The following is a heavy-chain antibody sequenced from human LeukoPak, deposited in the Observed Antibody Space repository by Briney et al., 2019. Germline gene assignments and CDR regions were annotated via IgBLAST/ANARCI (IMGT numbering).Heavy chain of an antibody. CDR3: ASLTDYYGDY. CDR1: GYTFTSYH. CDR2: INPSGGTT. D-gene: IGHD3-10*01. Sequence: ASVKVSCKASGYTFTSYHMHWVRQAPGQGLEWMGIINPSGGTTNYAQKFRGRVTITADKSTSTAYMELSSLRSEDTAVYYCASLTDYYGDYWGQGTLVTVSS. V-gene: IGHV1-46*01. J-gene: IGHJ4*02.